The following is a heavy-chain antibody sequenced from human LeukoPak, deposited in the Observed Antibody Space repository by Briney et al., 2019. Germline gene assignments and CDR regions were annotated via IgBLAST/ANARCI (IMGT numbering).Heavy chain of an antibody. D-gene: IGHD6-13*01. V-gene: IGHV1-2*02. CDR1: GYTFTGYY. Sequence: ASVKVSCKASGYTFTGYYMHWVRQAPGQGGEWMGWINPNSGGTNYAQKFQGRVTMTRDTSISTAYMELSRLRSDDTAVYYCAREATAAGTWFDPWGQGTLVTVSS. CDR3: AREATAAGTWFDP. J-gene: IGHJ5*02. CDR2: INPNSGGT.